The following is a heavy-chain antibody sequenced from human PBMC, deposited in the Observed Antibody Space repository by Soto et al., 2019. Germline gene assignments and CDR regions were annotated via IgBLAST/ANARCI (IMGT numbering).Heavy chain of an antibody. V-gene: IGHV3-33*01. CDR1: GFTFSSYH. CDR3: ARIGSWALNFDY. CDR2: IWSDGSVK. J-gene: IGHJ4*02. D-gene: IGHD6-13*01. Sequence: ESGGGVVQPGRSLRLSCVASGFTFSSYHMHWVRQAPGKGLEWVAVIWSDGSVKYYAYSVKGRFTISRDNSRNTLYLQMNSLGAEDTAVYYCARIGSWALNFDYWGQGTLVTVSS.